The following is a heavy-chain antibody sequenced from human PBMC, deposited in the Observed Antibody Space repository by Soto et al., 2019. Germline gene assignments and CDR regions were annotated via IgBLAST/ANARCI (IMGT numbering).Heavy chain of an antibody. J-gene: IGHJ4*02. Sequence: QVQLVQSGAEVKKPGASVKVSCKASGYTFTSYGISWVRQAPGQGLEWMGWISAYNGNTNYAQKLQGRVTMTTDTSTSTAYMDLRSLRSEDTAVYYCARQADYDILTGYSNPRFDYWGQGTLVTVSS. D-gene: IGHD3-9*01. CDR1: GYTFTSYG. CDR3: ARQADYDILTGYSNPRFDY. CDR2: ISAYNGNT. V-gene: IGHV1-18*01.